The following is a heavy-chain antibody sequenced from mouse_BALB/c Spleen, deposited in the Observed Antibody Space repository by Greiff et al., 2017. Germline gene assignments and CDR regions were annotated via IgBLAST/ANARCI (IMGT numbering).Heavy chain of an antibody. D-gene: IGHD2-4*01. V-gene: IGHV14-3*02. Sequence: EVQLQQYGGELVKPGGSVKLSFTASGFHIKNTHIHWVKKRPEQGLEWIGRVDPANGNTKYDPKFQGKATITADTSSNTAYLQLSSLTSEDTAVYYCAGSTMITTWYFDVWGAGTTVTVSS. CDR1: GFHIKNTH. CDR3: AGSTMITTWYFDV. J-gene: IGHJ1*01. CDR2: VDPANGNT.